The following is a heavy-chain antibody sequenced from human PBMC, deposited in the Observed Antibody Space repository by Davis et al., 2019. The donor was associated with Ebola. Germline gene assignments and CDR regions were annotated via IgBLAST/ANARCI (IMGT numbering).Heavy chain of an antibody. CDR1: GFTFSSYA. Sequence: GESLKISCAASGFTFSSYAMHWVRQAPGKGLEWVAVISYDGSNKYYADSVKGRFTISRDNSKNTLYLQMNSLRAEDTAVYYCARGLIVVVLQDWFDPWGQGTLVTVSS. V-gene: IGHV3-30-3*01. CDR3: ARGLIVVVLQDWFDP. CDR2: ISYDGSNK. J-gene: IGHJ5*02. D-gene: IGHD2-15*01.